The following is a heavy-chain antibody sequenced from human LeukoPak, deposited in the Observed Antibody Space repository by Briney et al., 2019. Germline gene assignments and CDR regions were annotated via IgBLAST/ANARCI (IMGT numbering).Heavy chain of an antibody. Sequence: GGSLRLSCAASGFTFSSYGMHWVRQAPGKGLEWVAVIWYDGSNKYYADSVKGRFTISRDNSKNTLYLQMNSLRAEDTAVYYCARDFMLDSLGFEYWGQGTLVTVSS. J-gene: IGHJ4*02. D-gene: IGHD3/OR15-3a*01. V-gene: IGHV3-33*01. CDR1: GFTFSSYG. CDR3: ARDFMLDSLGFEY. CDR2: IWYDGSNK.